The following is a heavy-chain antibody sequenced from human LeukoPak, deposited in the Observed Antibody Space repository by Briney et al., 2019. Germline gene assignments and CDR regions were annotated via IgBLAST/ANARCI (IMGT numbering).Heavy chain of an antibody. CDR1: GFTFSSYG. D-gene: IGHD3-3*01. Sequence: GGSLRLPCAASGFTFSSYGMNWVRQAPGKGLEWVSYISSSSTTIYYADSAKGRFTISRDSAKNSLYLQMNNLRAEDTAVYFCARFNYDFWSGYHTPNDYWGQGTLVTVSS. J-gene: IGHJ4*02. V-gene: IGHV3-48*01. CDR2: ISSSSTTI. CDR3: ARFNYDFWSGYHTPNDY.